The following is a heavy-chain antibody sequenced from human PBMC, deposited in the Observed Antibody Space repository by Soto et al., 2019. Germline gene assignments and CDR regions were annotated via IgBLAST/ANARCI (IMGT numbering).Heavy chain of an antibody. J-gene: IGHJ6*02. V-gene: IGHV4-39*01. Sequence: QLQLQESGPGLVKPSETLSLTCTVSGGSISSSSYYWGWIRQPPGKGLEWIGSIYYSGSTYYNPSLKSRVTISVDTSKNQFSLKLSSVTAADTAVYYCASYTADRYYYYGMDVWGQGTTVTVSS. CDR3: ASYTADRYYYYGMDV. CDR2: IYYSGST. CDR1: GGSISSSSYY. D-gene: IGHD5-18*01.